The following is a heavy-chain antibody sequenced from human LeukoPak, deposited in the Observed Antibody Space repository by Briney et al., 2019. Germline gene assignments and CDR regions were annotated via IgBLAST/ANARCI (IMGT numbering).Heavy chain of an antibody. CDR3: ARGGTMVRGVIRRDWFDP. J-gene: IGHJ5*02. D-gene: IGHD3-10*01. V-gene: IGHV4-61*02. CDR2: IYTSGST. CDR1: GGSISSGSYY. Sequence: SETLSLTCTVSGGSISSGSYYWSWIRQPAGKGLEWIGRIYTSGSTNYNPSLKSRVTISVDTSKNQFSLKLSSVTAADTAVYYCARGGTMVRGVIRRDWFDPWGQGTLVTVSS.